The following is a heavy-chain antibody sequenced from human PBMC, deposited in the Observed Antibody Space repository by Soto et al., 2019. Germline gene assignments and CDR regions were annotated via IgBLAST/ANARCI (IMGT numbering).Heavy chain of an antibody. Sequence: SQTLSLTCAISGDSVSSNSAAWNWIRQSPSRGLEWLGRTYYRSKWYNDYAVSVKSRITISPDTSKNQFSLQLNSVTPEDTAVYYCVRDRRDGYNPTGYYYYYYCMDVWRQGTTVTVSS. CDR3: VRDRRDGYNPTGYYYYYYCMDV. CDR1: GDSVSSNSAA. J-gene: IGHJ6*02. V-gene: IGHV6-1*01. CDR2: TYYRSKWYN. D-gene: IGHD1-1*01.